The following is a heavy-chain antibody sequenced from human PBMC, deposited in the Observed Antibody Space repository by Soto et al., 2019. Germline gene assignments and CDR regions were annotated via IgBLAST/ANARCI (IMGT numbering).Heavy chain of an antibody. Sequence: QITLKESGPTLVKPTQTLTLTCTFSGFSLSTSGVGVGWIRQPPGKALEWVTLIYWDDDKRYSPSLKSRITITKDTSKSQVVLTMSNMDPVDTGTYYCARHIPSGDNDAFDIWGQWTMVTVSS. D-gene: IGHD2-21*02. CDR2: IYWDDDK. CDR1: GFSLSTSGVG. CDR3: ARHIPSGDNDAFDI. V-gene: IGHV2-5*02. J-gene: IGHJ3*02.